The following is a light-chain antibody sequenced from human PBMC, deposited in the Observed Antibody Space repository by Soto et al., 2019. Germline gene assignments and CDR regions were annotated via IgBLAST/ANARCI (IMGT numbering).Light chain of an antibody. CDR2: QIS. CDR1: QRLVHSDGNTY. V-gene: IGKV2-24*01. Sequence: DIVMTQTPLSSPVTLGQPASISCRSSQRLVHSDGNTYLSWLQQRPGQPPRLLIYQISNRFSGVPDRFSGSGAGTDFTLHISRVEAEDVGIYYCMQATQFPLTFGQGTKVEIK. CDR3: MQATQFPLT. J-gene: IGKJ1*01.